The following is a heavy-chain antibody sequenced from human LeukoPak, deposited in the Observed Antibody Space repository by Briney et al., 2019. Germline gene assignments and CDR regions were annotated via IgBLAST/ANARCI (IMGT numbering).Heavy chain of an antibody. J-gene: IGHJ1*01. D-gene: IGHD3-22*01. Sequence: PSETLSLTCTVSGGSISSSSYYWGWIRQPPGKGLEWIRSIYYSGSTYYNPSLKSRVTISVDTSKNQFSLKLSSVTAADTAVYYCASELDSSGYIRYFQHWGQGTLVTVSS. CDR1: GGSISSSSYY. V-gene: IGHV4-39*01. CDR2: IYYSGST. CDR3: ASELDSSGYIRYFQH.